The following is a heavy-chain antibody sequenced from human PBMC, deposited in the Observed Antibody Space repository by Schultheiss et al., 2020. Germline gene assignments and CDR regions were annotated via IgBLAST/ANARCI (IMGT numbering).Heavy chain of an antibody. D-gene: IGHD2-2*01. V-gene: IGHV3-30*18. CDR2: ISYDGSNK. J-gene: IGHJ6*02. Sequence: GGSLRLSCAASGFTFSSYGMHWVRQAPGKGLEWVAVISYDGSNKYYADSVKGRFTISRDNSKNTLDLQMNSLRPEDTALYYCAKDQAGWCSGTSCNGMDVWGQGTTVTVSS. CDR1: GFTFSSYG. CDR3: AKDQAGWCSGTSCNGMDV.